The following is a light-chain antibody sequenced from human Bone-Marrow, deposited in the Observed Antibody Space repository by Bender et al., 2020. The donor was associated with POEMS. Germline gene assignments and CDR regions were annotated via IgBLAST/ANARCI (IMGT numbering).Light chain of an antibody. CDR2: EDN. CDR1: QLGDQY. CDR3: QAWDTSSVV. J-gene: IGLJ2*01. Sequence: SYGLTQPPSVSVSPGHTANITCSGDQLGDQYASWYQLKPGQSPVLVIYEDNKRPSGIPERFSGSNSGNIATLTISGTQALDEADYCCQAWDTSSVVFGGETKLTVL. V-gene: IGLV3-1*01.